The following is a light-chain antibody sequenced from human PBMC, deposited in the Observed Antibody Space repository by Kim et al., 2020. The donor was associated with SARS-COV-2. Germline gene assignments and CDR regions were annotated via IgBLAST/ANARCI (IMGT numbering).Light chain of an antibody. J-gene: IGLJ3*02. CDR1: ASTIGDNS. CDR2: SND. Sequence: GQRVAISCSGSASTIGDNSVSWYQHLPGTAPKLLVFSNDQRPSGVPDRFSGSKSGTSATLAIRGLQSEDGAIYYCAAWDDGLNGWVFGGGTKLTVL. V-gene: IGLV1-44*01. CDR3: AAWDDGLNGWV.